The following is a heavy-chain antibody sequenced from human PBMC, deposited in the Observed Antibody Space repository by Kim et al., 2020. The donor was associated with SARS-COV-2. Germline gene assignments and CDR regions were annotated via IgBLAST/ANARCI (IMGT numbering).Heavy chain of an antibody. CDR3: AKDCGGDCYSHYFDY. Sequence: ADSVTGRFTISRDNSKNTLYLQMNSLRAEDTAVYYCAKDCGGDCYSHYFDYWGQGTLVTVSS. D-gene: IGHD2-21*02. J-gene: IGHJ4*02. V-gene: IGHV3-23*01.